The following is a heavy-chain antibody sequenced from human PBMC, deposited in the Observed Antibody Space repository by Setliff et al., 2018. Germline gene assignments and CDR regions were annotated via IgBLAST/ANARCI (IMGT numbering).Heavy chain of an antibody. CDR1: GFTFRSYW. J-gene: IGHJ5*02. CDR2: IKKDGSIK. CDR3: ARVGSKPQLGWFDP. Sequence: GGSLRLSCAASGFTFRSYWMSWVRQAPGKGLEWVANIKKDGSIKYYLDSVRGRFTISRDNAKNSLYLQMNSLRAEDTAVYYCARVGSKPQLGWFDPWGQGTLVTVSS. D-gene: IGHD1-26*01. V-gene: IGHV3-7*01.